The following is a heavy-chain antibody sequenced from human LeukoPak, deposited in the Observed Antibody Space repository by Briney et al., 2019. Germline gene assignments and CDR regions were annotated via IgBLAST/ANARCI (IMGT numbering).Heavy chain of an antibody. CDR2: ISYDGSNK. Sequence: PGGSLRLSCAASGFTFSSYGMHWVRQAPDKGLEWVAVISYDGSNKYYADSVKGRFTISRDNSKNTLYLQMNSLRAEDTAVYYCAKDRAYYDFWSGYYGGGIFDYWGQGTLVTVSS. V-gene: IGHV3-30*18. CDR1: GFTFSSYG. CDR3: AKDRAYYDFWSGYYGGGIFDY. J-gene: IGHJ4*02. D-gene: IGHD3-3*01.